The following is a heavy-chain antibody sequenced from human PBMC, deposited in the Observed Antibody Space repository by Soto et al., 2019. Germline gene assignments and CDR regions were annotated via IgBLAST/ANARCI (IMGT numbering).Heavy chain of an antibody. J-gene: IGHJ4*02. V-gene: IGHV3-48*02. D-gene: IGHD2-2*01. Sequence: EVQLVESGGGLVQPGGSLRLSCAASGFTFSSYSMNWVRQAPGKGLEWVSYISSSSSTIYYADSVKGRFTISRDNAKNSLYLQMNSLRDEDTAVYYCARLPDIVVLPAASDDHWGQGTLVTVSS. CDR1: GFTFSSYS. CDR3: ARLPDIVVLPAASDDH. CDR2: ISSSSSTI.